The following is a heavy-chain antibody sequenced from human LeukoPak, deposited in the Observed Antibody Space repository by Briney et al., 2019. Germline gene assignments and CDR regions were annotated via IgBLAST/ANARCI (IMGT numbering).Heavy chain of an antibody. J-gene: IGHJ6*02. CDR2: IYYSGST. CDR3: ARGRITAAGYYYYYGMDV. D-gene: IGHD6-13*01. V-gene: IGHV4-39*07. Sequence: PSETLSLTCTVSGGSISSSSYYWGWIRQPPGKGLEWIGSIYYSGSTYYNPSLKSRVTISVDKSKNQFSLKLSSVTAADTAVYYCARGRITAAGYYYYYGMDVWGQGTTVTVSS. CDR1: GGSISSSSYY.